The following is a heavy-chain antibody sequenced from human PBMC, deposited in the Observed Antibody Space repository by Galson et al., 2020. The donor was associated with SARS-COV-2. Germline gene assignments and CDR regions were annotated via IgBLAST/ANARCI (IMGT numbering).Heavy chain of an antibody. CDR1: GCSISSGGYS. Sequence: SETLSLTCAVSGCSISSGGYSWSWIRQPPGKGLEWIGYIYYSGSTYYNPSLKSRVTISVDSSKNQFSLKLSSVTAADTAVNYCAKSSITAIDHWGQGTLVTVSS. V-gene: IGHV4-30-4*07. J-gene: IGHJ5*02. CDR2: IYYSGST. D-gene: IGHD1-20*01. CDR3: AKSSITAIDH.